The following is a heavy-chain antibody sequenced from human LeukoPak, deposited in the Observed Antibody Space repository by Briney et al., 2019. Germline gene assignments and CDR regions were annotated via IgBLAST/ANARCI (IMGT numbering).Heavy chain of an antibody. D-gene: IGHD2-15*01. CDR3: ARESYCSGGSCYSWFDP. CDR2: INPNSGGT. J-gene: IGHJ5*02. CDR1: GYTFTNYA. Sequence: ASVKVSCKASGYTFTNYAMNWVRQAPGQGLEWMGWINPNSGGTNYAQKFQGRVTMTRDTSISTAYMELSRLRSDDTAVYYCARESYCSGGSCYSWFDPWGQGTLVTVSS. V-gene: IGHV1-2*02.